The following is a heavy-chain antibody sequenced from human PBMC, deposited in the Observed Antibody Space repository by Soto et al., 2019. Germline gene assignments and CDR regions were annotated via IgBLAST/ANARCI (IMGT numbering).Heavy chain of an antibody. CDR1: GGSISSGGYY. J-gene: IGHJ5*02. D-gene: IGHD2-15*01. CDR3: VRDLGYCSGGSCYGAWFDP. CDR2: IYYSGST. V-gene: IGHV4-31*03. Sequence: PSETLSLTCTVSGGSISSGGYYWSWIRQHPGKGLEWIGYIYYSGSTYYNPSLKSRVTISVDTSKNQFSLKLSSVTAADTAVYYCVRDLGYCSGGSCYGAWFDPWGQGTLVTVSS.